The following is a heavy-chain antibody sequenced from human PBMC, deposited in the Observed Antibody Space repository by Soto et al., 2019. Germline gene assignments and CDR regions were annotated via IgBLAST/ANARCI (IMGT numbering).Heavy chain of an antibody. CDR2: ISYDGSNK. V-gene: IGHV3-30*18. J-gene: IGHJ6*02. D-gene: IGHD6-13*01. CDR3: AKGPPAAAGTVWYYYYGMDV. Sequence: GGSLRLSCAASGFTFSSYGMHWVRQAPGKGLEWVAVISYDGSNKYYADSVKGRFTISRDNSKNTLYLQMNSLRAEDTAVYYCAKGPPAAAGTVWYYYYGMDVWGQGTTVTVSS. CDR1: GFTFSSYG.